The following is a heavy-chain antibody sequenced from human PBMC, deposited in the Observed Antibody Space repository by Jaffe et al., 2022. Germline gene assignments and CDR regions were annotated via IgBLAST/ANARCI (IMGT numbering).Heavy chain of an antibody. Sequence: EVQLVESGGGLVQPGGSLRLSCAASGFAFSSHWMSWVRQAPGEGPEWVGNIEPGGSGSDYVDSVKGRFTISRDNAKNSLYLQMNSLTAADTAVYFCARDGCDGGICYSRMASAFDIWGQGTVVIVSS. J-gene: IGHJ3*02. CDR3: ARDGCDGGICYSRMASAFDI. CDR2: IEPGGSGS. D-gene: IGHD2-15*01. V-gene: IGHV3-7*01. CDR1: GFAFSSHW.